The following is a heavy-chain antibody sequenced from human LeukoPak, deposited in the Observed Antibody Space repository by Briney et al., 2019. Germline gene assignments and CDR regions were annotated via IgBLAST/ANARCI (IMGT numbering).Heavy chain of an antibody. Sequence: SQTLSLTCTVAGGSISSGSYYWGWIRQPAGKGLEWIGRIYTSGSTNYNPSLKSRVTISVDTSKNQFSLKLSSVTAADTGVSYCARDLRVAAAGRFGAWGQGTLVTVSS. D-gene: IGHD6-13*01. J-gene: IGHJ5*02. CDR3: ARDLRVAAAGRFGA. CDR2: IYTSGST. V-gene: IGHV4-61*02. CDR1: GGSISSGSYY.